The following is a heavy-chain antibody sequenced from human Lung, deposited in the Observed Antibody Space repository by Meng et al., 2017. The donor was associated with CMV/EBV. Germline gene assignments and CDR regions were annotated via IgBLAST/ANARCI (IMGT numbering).Heavy chain of an antibody. CDR3: AKDEAQYCGADCYILDY. D-gene: IGHD2-21*02. CDR1: FAFRIDG. J-gene: IGHJ4*02. Sequence: FAFRIDGMPWVRQTTGKGLEWLAVISFDGRNEQYAASVKGRFNISKDNSKNTLSLEMNSLRPQDTAVYYCAKDEAQYCGADCYILDYWAQGILVTVSS. V-gene: IGHV3-30*18. CDR2: ISFDGRNE.